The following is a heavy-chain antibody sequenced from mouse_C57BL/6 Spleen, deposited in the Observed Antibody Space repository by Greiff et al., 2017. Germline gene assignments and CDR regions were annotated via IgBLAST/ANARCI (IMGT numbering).Heavy chain of an antibody. CDR3: VRGAYDGYYGFDY. D-gene: IGHD2-3*01. CDR2: IRSKSNNYAT. V-gene: IGHV10-1*01. CDR1: GFSFNTYA. J-gene: IGHJ2*01. Sequence: EAGGGLVQPKGSLKLSCAASGFSFNTYAMNWVRQAPGKGLEWVARIRSKSNNYATYYADSVKDRFTISRDDSESMLYLQMNNLKTEDTAMYYCVRGAYDGYYGFDYWGQGTTLTVSS.